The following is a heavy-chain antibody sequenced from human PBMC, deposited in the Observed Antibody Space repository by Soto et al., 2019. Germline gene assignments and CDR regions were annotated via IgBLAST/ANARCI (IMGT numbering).Heavy chain of an antibody. J-gene: IGHJ4*02. CDR1: GGSISSYY. CDR2: IYYSGST. CDR3: AGTRGYCSGGSCPTVVDY. D-gene: IGHD2-15*01. Sequence: QVQLQESGPGLVKPSETLSLTCIASGGSISSYYWSWIRQPPGKGLEWIGYIYYSGSTNYNPSLKSRVTISVDTSKTQFSLKLSSVTAADTAVYYCAGTRGYCSGGSCPTVVDYWGQGTLVTVSS. V-gene: IGHV4-59*01.